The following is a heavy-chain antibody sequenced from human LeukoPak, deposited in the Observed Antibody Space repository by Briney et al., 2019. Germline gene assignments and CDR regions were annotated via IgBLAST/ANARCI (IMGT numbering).Heavy chain of an antibody. Sequence: SGTLSLTCAVSGGSISSSNWWSWVRQPPGKGLEWIGEIYHSGSTNYNPSLKSRVTISVDKSKNQFSLKLSSVTAADTAVYYCARDRYQPYRLNWFDPWGQGTLVTVSS. CDR3: ARDRYQPYRLNWFDP. J-gene: IGHJ5*02. V-gene: IGHV4-4*02. D-gene: IGHD2-2*01. CDR1: GGSISSSNW. CDR2: IYHSGST.